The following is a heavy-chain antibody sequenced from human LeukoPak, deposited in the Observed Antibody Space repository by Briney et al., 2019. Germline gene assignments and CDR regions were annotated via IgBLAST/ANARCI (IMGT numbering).Heavy chain of an antibody. V-gene: IGHV4-59*01. CDR1: GGSISGYY. D-gene: IGHD1-26*01. CDR3: ARRIVGSGAYYYYYYMDV. Sequence: PSETLSLTSTVSGGSISGYYWSWIRQPPGKGLEWIGYIFYSGSTNYNPSLKSRVTISVDTSKNQFSLKLSSVTAADTAVYYCARRIVGSGAYYYYYYMDVWGKGTTVTVSS. J-gene: IGHJ6*03. CDR2: IFYSGST.